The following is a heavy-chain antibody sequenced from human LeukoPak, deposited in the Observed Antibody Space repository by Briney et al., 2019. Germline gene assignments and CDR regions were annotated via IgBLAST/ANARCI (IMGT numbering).Heavy chain of an antibody. CDR1: GGSFSNHY. V-gene: IGHV4-34*01. D-gene: IGHD2-21*01. CDR2: INQSGNT. J-gene: IGHJ4*03. Sequence: SETLSLTCAVYGGSFSNHYWTWFRQSPGKGLEWIGEINQSGNTNYNPSPKSRVTMSVDTSKNQFSLKLSSVTAADTAVYYCARLPGVVDFDSWGQGTTVTVSS. CDR3: ARLPGVVDFDS.